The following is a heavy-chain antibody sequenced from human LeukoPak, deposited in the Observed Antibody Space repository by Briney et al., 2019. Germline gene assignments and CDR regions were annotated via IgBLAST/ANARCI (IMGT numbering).Heavy chain of an antibody. CDR2: FDPEDGET. Sequence: ASVKVSCKVSGYTLTELSMHWVQQAPGKGLEWMGGFDPEDGETIYAQKFQGRVTMTEDTSTDTAYMELSSLRSEDTAVYYCATHYGDYVYFQHWGQGTLVTVSS. D-gene: IGHD4-17*01. V-gene: IGHV1-24*01. CDR3: ATHYGDYVYFQH. J-gene: IGHJ1*01. CDR1: GYTLTELS.